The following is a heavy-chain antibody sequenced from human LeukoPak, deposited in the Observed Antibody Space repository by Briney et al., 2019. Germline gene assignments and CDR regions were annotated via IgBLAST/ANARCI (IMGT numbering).Heavy chain of an antibody. Sequence: GGSLRLSCAASGLIFSDHLMTWVRQAPGKGLEWVANTNQDGTENYYLDSDKGRFTISRDNTGRSVSLQMNSLRAADTAVYYCATGGHYFGTWGRGTLVTVSS. CDR3: ATGGHYFGT. J-gene: IGHJ4*02. V-gene: IGHV3-7*01. D-gene: IGHD2/OR15-2a*01. CDR2: TNQDGTEN. CDR1: GLIFSDHL.